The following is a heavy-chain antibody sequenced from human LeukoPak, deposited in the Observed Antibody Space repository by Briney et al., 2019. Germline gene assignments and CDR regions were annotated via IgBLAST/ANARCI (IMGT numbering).Heavy chain of an antibody. J-gene: IGHJ4*02. D-gene: IGHD6-19*01. CDR1: GGSISSSSYY. CDR2: IYYSGST. CDR3: VHSSGWYSKTYYFDY. V-gene: IGHV4-39*07. Sequence: SETLSLTCTVSGGSISSSSYYWGWIRQPPGKGLEWIGSIYYSGSTYYNPSLKSRVTISVDTSKNQFSLKLSSVTAADTAVYYCVHSSGWYSKTYYFDYWGQGTLVTVSS.